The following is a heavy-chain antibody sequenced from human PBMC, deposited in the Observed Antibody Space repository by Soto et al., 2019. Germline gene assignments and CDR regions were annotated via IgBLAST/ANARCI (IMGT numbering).Heavy chain of an antibody. D-gene: IGHD3-22*01. V-gene: IGHV3-21*01. CDR3: ARVVYYDNSAFGL. Sequence: SLRLSCVASGFSFSGYNMNWVRQAPGKGLEWVSSISGSSSYIYYADSVKGRFTISRDNAKNSLYLQMNSLRAEDTAVYYCARVVYYDNSAFGLWGQGTMVTVSS. CDR1: GFSFSGYN. CDR2: ISGSSSYI. J-gene: IGHJ3*01.